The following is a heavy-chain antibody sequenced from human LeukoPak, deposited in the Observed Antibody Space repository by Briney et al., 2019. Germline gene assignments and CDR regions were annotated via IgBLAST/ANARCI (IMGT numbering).Heavy chain of an antibody. Sequence: SETLSLTCAVYGGSFSGYYWSWIRQPPGKGLEWIGEINHSGSTNYNPSLKSRVTISVDTSKNQFSLKLSSVTAADTAVYYCARGDNIAYYSNPWRGYYYYGMDVWGQGTTVTVSS. D-gene: IGHD4-11*01. CDR2: INHSGST. J-gene: IGHJ6*02. CDR1: GGSFSGYY. CDR3: ARGDNIAYYSNPWRGYYYYGMDV. V-gene: IGHV4-34*01.